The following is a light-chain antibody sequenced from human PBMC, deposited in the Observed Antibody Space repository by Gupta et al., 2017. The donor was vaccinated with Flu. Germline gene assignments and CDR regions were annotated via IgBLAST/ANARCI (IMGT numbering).Light chain of an antibody. Sequence: PASVSASVGDRVTITCRASEGISNWLAWYQQKPEKAPKPLIYEASSLRTGVPSRFSGSRSGTDFTLTISNLQPEDFATYYCQQDNTYPITFGGGTMVEIK. CDR1: EGISNW. V-gene: IGKV1D-16*01. CDR3: QQDNTYPIT. J-gene: IGKJ4*01. CDR2: EAS.